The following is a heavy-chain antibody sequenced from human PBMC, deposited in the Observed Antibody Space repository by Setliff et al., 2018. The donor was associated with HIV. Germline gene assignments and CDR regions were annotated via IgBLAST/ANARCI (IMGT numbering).Heavy chain of an antibody. J-gene: IGHJ3*02. D-gene: IGHD3-3*01. CDR1: GGSISGRGSYY. Sequence: TLSLTCSVTGGSISGRGSYYWTWIRQPAGKGLEWIGHIYSTGSTNYNPSLKSRLTISVDTSNNQFPLILNSVTAAVTAVYSCGRKDHYYDSRGGFFNIWGQGTMVTVSS. V-gene: IGHV4-61*09. CDR3: GRKDHYYDSRGGFFNI. CDR2: IYSTGST.